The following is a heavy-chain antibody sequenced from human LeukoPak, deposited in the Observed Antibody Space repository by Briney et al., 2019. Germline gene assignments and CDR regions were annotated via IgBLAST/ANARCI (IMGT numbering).Heavy chain of an antibody. V-gene: IGHV3-11*05. Sequence: PGGSLRLSCAASGFTFSDYYMSWIRQAPGKGLEWVSYISSSRRYTNNADSVKGRFTISRDNAKNSLYLQVNSLRAEDTALYYCARGSVVAGSAFDYWGQGTLVTVSS. CDR2: ISSSRRYT. CDR3: ARGSVVAGSAFDY. CDR1: GFTFSDYY. D-gene: IGHD6-19*01. J-gene: IGHJ4*02.